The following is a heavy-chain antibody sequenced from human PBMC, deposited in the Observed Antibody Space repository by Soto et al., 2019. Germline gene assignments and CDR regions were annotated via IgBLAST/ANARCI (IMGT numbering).Heavy chain of an antibody. CDR2: IYGSGRGI. V-gene: IGHV3-23*05. Sequence: EVRLLESGGGLVQPGGSLRLSCTASGLPHSSFAMMWVRQAPGKGLECVSGIYGSGRGIEYADSVKGRFTISRDNSKNTVYLQMTDLRADDTAVYYCGKEAVYNDGLGLMDHWGRGTQVTVSS. D-gene: IGHD3-16*01. CDR1: GLPHSSFA. CDR3: GKEAVYNDGLGLMDH. J-gene: IGHJ4*02.